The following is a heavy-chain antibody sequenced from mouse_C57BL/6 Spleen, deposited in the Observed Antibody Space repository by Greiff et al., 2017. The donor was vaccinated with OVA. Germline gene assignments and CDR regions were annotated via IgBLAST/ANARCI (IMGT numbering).Heavy chain of an antibody. V-gene: IGHV1-54*01. D-gene: IGHD2-4*01. J-gene: IGHJ2*01. CDR3: ARSKDYDRGDFDY. CDR1: GYAFTNYL. Sequence: QVQLKQSGAELVRPGTSVKVSCKASGYAFTNYLIEWVKQRPGQGLEWIGVINPGSGGTNYNEKFKGKATLTADKSSSTAYMQLSSLTSEDSAVYFCARSKDYDRGDFDYWGQGTTLTVSS. CDR2: INPGSGGT.